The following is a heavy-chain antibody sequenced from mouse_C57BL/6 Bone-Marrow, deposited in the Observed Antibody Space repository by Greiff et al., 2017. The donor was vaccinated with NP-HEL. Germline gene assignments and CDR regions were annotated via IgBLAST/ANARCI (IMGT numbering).Heavy chain of an antibody. V-gene: IGHV10-3*01. J-gene: IGHJ2*01. CDR1: GFTFNTYA. CDR2: IRSNSSNYAT. Sequence: GGGLVQPKGSLKLSCAASGFTFNTYAMHWVRQAPGKGLEWVARIRSNSSNYATYFTDSVKDRFTIYSDDSQSMLYLQMNNVKAEDTAMYYCVREGAGGEDYWGQGTTLTVSS. CDR3: VREGAGGEDY.